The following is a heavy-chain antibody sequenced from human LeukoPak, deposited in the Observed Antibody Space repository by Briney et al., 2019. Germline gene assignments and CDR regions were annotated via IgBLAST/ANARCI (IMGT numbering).Heavy chain of an antibody. Sequence: GGSLRLSCAASGFTLSGSLMHWVRQASGKGLEWVGHIRSKANNYATIYAASVKGRFTISRDESKNTAYLQMNSLKTEDTALYYCARPSQYGSGTDYYFDSWGQGTLVTVSS. CDR1: GFTLSGSL. J-gene: IGHJ4*02. D-gene: IGHD3-10*01. CDR3: ARPSQYGSGTDYYFDS. CDR2: IRSKANNYAT. V-gene: IGHV3-73*01.